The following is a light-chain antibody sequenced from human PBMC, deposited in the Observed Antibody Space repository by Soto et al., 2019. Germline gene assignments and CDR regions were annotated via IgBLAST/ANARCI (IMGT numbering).Light chain of an antibody. V-gene: IGKV1-39*01. Sequence: DIQMTQSPSSLSASVGDRVTITCRASQSISSYLNWYQQKPGKAPKLLIYAAFSLQSGVPSRFSGSGSGTDFTLTISSLQPEDFATYYCQQSYSTPPVTFGGGTMVEVK. J-gene: IGKJ4*01. CDR3: QQSYSTPPVT. CDR1: QSISSY. CDR2: AAF.